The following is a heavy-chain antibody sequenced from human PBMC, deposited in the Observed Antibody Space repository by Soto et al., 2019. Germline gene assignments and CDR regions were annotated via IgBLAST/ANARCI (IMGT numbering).Heavy chain of an antibody. V-gene: IGHV4-31*03. CDR2: IYYSGST. D-gene: IGHD3-22*01. CDR1: GGSISSGGYY. CDR3: ARSPYDSSGYYSYFDY. Sequence: QVQLQESGPGLVKPSQTLSLTCTVSGGSISSGGYYWSWIRQHPGKGLEWIVYIYYSGSTYYNPSLKSRVTISVDTSKNQFSLKLSSVTAADTAVYYCARSPYDSSGYYSYFDYWGQGTLVTVSS. J-gene: IGHJ4*02.